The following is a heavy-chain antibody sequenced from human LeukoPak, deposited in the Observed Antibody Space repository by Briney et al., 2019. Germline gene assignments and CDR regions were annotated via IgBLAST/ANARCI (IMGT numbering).Heavy chain of an antibody. V-gene: IGHV4-34*01. CDR2: INHSGST. CDR1: GGSFSGYY. J-gene: IGHJ4*02. Sequence: SETLSLTCAVSGGSFSGYYWSWIRQPPGKGLEWIGEINHSGSTNYNPSLKSRVTISVDTSKNQFSLKLSSVTAADTAVYYCERGRGVSSVDYFDYWGQGTLVTVSS. D-gene: IGHD6-19*01. CDR3: ERGRGVSSVDYFDY.